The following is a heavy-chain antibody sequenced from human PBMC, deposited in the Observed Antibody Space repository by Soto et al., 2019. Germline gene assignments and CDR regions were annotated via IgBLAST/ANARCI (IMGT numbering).Heavy chain of an antibody. CDR1: KFTFKNSA. Sequence: EVQLLESGGGLVQPGGSLRLSCAASKFTFKNSAMTWVRQAPGKGLEWVSSISGSGYHTYYADSVKGRFTISRDNSKNTMYLQMNSLRAEDTALYSCAKNPADVVRESYWFDPWGQGTLVTVSS. J-gene: IGHJ5*02. V-gene: IGHV3-23*01. D-gene: IGHD1-26*01. CDR2: ISGSGYHT. CDR3: AKNPADVVRESYWFDP.